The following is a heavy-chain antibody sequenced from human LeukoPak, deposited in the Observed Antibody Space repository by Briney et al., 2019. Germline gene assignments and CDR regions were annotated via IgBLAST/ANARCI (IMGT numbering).Heavy chain of an antibody. CDR3: ARGLNTVVAATFGY. V-gene: IGHV3-74*01. CDR1: GFTFSSYW. Sequence: PGGSLRLSCAASGFTFSSYWMHWVRQAPGKGLVWVSRINSDGSSTNYADSVKGRVTISRDNAKNTLYLQMNSLRAEDTAVCYCARGLNTVVAATFGYWGQGTLVTVSS. J-gene: IGHJ4*02. D-gene: IGHD2-15*01. CDR2: INSDGSST.